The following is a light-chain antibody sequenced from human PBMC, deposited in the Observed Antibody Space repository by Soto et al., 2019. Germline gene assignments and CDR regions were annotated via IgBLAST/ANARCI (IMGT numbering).Light chain of an antibody. J-gene: IGLJ2*01. CDR3: CSYAGSYTLVV. Sequence: QSVLTQPRSVSGSPGQTVTISCTGTSSDVGGYNYVSWYQQHPGKAPKLMIYDVSKRPSGVPDRFSGAKSGNTASLTISGLQAEDEDDDYCCSYAGSYTLVVFGGGTKLTVL. V-gene: IGLV2-11*01. CDR1: SSDVGGYNY. CDR2: DVS.